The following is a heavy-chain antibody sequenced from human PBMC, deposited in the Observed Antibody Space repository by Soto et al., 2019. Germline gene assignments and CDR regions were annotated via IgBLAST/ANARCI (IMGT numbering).Heavy chain of an antibody. CDR3: ARDHSSSWYGTDYYYGMDG. Sequence: ASVKVSCKASGYTFTGYYMHWVRQAPGQGLEWMGWINPNSGGTNYAQKFQGWVTMTRDTSISTAYMELSRLRSDDTAVYYCARDHSSSWYGTDYYYGMDGWGQGTTVTISS. D-gene: IGHD6-13*01. J-gene: IGHJ6*01. CDR1: GYTFTGYY. V-gene: IGHV1-2*04. CDR2: INPNSGGT.